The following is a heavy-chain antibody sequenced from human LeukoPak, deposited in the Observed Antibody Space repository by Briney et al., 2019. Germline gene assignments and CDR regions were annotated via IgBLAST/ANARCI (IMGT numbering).Heavy chain of an antibody. D-gene: IGHD6-13*01. J-gene: IGHJ4*02. Sequence: PGGSLRLSCAASGFTFDDYAMHWVRQAPGKGLEWVSGISWNSGSIGYADSVKGRFTISGDNAKNSLYLQMNSLRAEDMALYYCAKDKGSSWPGYYFDYWGQGTLVTVSS. CDR3: AKDKGSSWPGYYFDY. CDR1: GFTFDDYA. V-gene: IGHV3-9*03. CDR2: ISWNSGSI.